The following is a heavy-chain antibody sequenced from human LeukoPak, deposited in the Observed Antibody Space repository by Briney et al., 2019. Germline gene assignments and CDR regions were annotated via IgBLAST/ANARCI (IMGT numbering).Heavy chain of an antibody. CDR1: GFTFSSYA. V-gene: IGHV3-23*01. J-gene: IGHJ4*02. D-gene: IGHD1-26*01. Sequence: GGSLRLSCAASGFTFSSYAMSWVRQAPGKGLEWVSAISGSGGSTYYADSVRGRFTISRDNSKNTLYLQMNSLRAEDTAVYYCAKDYSGSYYAFDYWGQGTLVTVSS. CDR3: AKDYSGSYYAFDY. CDR2: ISGSGGST.